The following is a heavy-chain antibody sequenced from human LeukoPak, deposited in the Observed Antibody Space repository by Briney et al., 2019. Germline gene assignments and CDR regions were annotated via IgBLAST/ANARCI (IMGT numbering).Heavy chain of an antibody. Sequence: SETLSLTCTVSGGSISSSSYYWSWIRQPAGKGLEWIGRIYTSGSTNYNPSLKSRVTMSVDTSKNQFSLKLSSVTAADTAVYYCARASGLAEYFQHWGQGTLVTVSS. D-gene: IGHD1-26*01. CDR2: IYTSGST. V-gene: IGHV4-61*02. CDR1: GGSISSSSYY. CDR3: ARASGLAEYFQH. J-gene: IGHJ1*01.